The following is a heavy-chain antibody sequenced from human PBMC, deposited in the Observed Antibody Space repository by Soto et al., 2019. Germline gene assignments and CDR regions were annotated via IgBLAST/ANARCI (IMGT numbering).Heavy chain of an antibody. CDR3: AQTTGWPGFDY. Sequence: QMQLQESGPGLVKPSETMSLTCTASGASISNYYWNWIRQPPGKGLEWIGHIYNDESTNYNPSLKSRVTISVDTSKNQFSLKLGSVTAADTAVYYCAQTTGWPGFDYWGQGILVTVSS. V-gene: IGHV4-59*01. CDR2: IYNDEST. D-gene: IGHD6-19*01. CDR1: GASISNYY. J-gene: IGHJ4*02.